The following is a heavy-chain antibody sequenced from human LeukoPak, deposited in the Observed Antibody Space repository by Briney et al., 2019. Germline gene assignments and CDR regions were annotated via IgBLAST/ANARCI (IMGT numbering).Heavy chain of an antibody. Sequence: GGSLRLSCAASGFTVSSNYMNWVRQAPGKGLEWVSIIYSGDNTYYADSVKGRFTISRDNSKNTLYLQMNSLRVDDTAVYYCVRDPFDSSGHDQGAYWGQGALVTVSS. D-gene: IGHD3-22*01. CDR2: IYSGDNT. CDR3: VRDPFDSSGHDQGAY. V-gene: IGHV3-66*01. CDR1: GFTVSSNY. J-gene: IGHJ4*02.